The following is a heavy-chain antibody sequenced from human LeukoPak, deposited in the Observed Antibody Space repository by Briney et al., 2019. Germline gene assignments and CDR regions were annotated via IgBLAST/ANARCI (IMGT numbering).Heavy chain of an antibody. CDR1: GGSISSYY. D-gene: IGHD3-22*01. Sequence: SETLSLTCTVSGGSISSYYWSWIRQPAGKGLEWIGRIYTSGSTNYNPSLKSRVTISVDKSKNQFSLKLTSVTAADTAVYYCAREFYYYDSSGDNWFDPWGQGTLVTVSS. CDR2: IYTSGST. J-gene: IGHJ5*02. V-gene: IGHV4-4*07. CDR3: AREFYYYDSSGDNWFDP.